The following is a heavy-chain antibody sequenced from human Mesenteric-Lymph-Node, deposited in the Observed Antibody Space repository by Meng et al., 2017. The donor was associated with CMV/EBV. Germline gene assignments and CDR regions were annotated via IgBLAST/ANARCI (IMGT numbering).Heavy chain of an antibody. V-gene: IGHV3-9*01. CDR1: GFTFDDYA. CDR2: INWKSGRI. J-gene: IGHJ3*02. CDR3: AKGVWGRTTIYDSFDI. D-gene: IGHD3-16*01. Sequence: SLKICCAAPGFTFDDYAMHRVRQAPGKGGEWGSGINWKSGRIGYEESVKGRFTIARDNAKNSLYLQMNSLRPEDTAFYYCAKGVWGRTTIYDSFDIWGQGTMVTVSS.